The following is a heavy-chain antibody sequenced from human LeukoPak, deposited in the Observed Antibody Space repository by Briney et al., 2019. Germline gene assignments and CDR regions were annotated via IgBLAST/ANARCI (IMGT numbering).Heavy chain of an antibody. J-gene: IGHJ6*02. D-gene: IGHD2-15*01. Sequence: GGSLRLSCAASGFTFSSYAMSWVRQAPGKGLEWVSAISGSGGSTYYADSVKGRFTISRDNSKNTLYLQMNSLRAEDTAVYYCAKLPPYCSGGSCYFYGGMDVWGQGTTVTVSS. CDR3: AKLPPYCSGGSCYFYGGMDV. V-gene: IGHV3-23*01. CDR2: ISGSGGST. CDR1: GFTFSSYA.